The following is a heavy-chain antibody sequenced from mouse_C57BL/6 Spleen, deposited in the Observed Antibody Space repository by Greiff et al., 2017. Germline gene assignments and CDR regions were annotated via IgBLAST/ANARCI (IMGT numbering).Heavy chain of an antibody. J-gene: IGHJ1*03. CDR3: ANDYFERDFDV. V-gene: IGHV1-80*01. CDR2: IYPGDGDT. D-gene: IGHD1-1*02. CDR1: GYAFTSYW. Sequence: VKLQESGAELVKPGASVKISCKASGYAFTSYWMNWVKQRPGKGLEWIGQIYPGDGDTNYNGKFKGKATLTADKSSSTAYMQLSSLTSEDSAVYCGANDYFERDFDVWGTGTTVTVSS.